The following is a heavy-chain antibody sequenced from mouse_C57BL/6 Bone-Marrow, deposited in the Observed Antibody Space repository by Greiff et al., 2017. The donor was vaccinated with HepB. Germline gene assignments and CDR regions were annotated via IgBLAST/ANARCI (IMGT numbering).Heavy chain of an antibody. CDR3: ARDEGSPHWYFDV. CDR2: IYYSGTI. D-gene: IGHD1-1*02. Sequence: EVKLVESGPGLVKPSQTVFLTCTVTGISITTGNYRWSWIRQFPGNKLEWIGYIYYSGTITYNPSLTSRTTITRDTPKNQFFLEMNSLTAEDTATYDCARDEGSPHWYFDVWGTGTTVTVSS. J-gene: IGHJ1*03. CDR1: GISITTGNYR. V-gene: IGHV3-5*01.